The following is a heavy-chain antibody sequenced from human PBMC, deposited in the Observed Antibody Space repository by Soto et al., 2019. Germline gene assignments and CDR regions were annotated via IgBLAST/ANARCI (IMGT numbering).Heavy chain of an antibody. CDR2: IDGSGYT. J-gene: IGHJ4*02. CDR3: ARKQAGFFYGIDY. D-gene: IGHD3-3*01. CDR1: GGSISTGGYY. V-gene: IGHV4-31*02. Sequence: SETLSLTCTVSGGSISTGGYYWSWIRQYPGKGLEWLGYIDGSGYTFYNPSLQSRLTLSMDTSKNQFSLKLSSATAADTAVYFCARKQAGFFYGIDYWGQGTLVTVSS.